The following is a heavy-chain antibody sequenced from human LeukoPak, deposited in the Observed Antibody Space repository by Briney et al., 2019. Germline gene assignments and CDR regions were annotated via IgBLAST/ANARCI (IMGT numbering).Heavy chain of an antibody. J-gene: IGHJ4*02. CDR3: ARRGRSGYTGYADY. V-gene: IGHV5-51*01. D-gene: IGHD5-12*01. CDR1: GYSFATYW. CDR2: IYPGDSDT. Sequence: GESLKISCKGSGYSFATYWIAWVRQMPGRGLEWMGIIYPGDSDTRYSPSFQGQVTISADKSISTAYLQWSSLKAADTAMYYCARRGRSGYTGYADYWGQGTLVTVSS.